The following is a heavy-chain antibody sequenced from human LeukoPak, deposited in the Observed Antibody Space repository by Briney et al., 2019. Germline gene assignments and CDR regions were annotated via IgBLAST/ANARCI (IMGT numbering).Heavy chain of an antibody. J-gene: IGHJ3*02. V-gene: IGHV1-18*01. CDR1: GYTFTSYG. D-gene: IGHD5-12*01. CDR2: ISAYNGNT. CDR3: ARDPIVATDDAFDI. Sequence: APVKVSCKASGYTFTSYGISWVRQAPGQGLEWMGWISAYNGNTNYAQKLQGRVTMTTDTSTSTAYMELRSLRSDDTAVYYCARDPIVATDDAFDIWGQGTMVTVSS.